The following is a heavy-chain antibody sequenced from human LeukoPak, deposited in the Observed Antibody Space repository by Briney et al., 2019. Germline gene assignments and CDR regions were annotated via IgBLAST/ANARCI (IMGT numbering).Heavy chain of an antibody. Sequence: SETLSLTCTVSGGSISAYYWSWIRQPPGKGLEWIGYIYYSGNTKYNPSLESRVTISVDTSKNQFSLRLSSVTAADTAVYYCASLYCGGDCYSGDYWGQGTLVTVSS. J-gene: IGHJ4*02. CDR2: IYYSGNT. D-gene: IGHD2-21*02. V-gene: IGHV4-59*08. CDR1: GGSISAYY. CDR3: ASLYCGGDCYSGDY.